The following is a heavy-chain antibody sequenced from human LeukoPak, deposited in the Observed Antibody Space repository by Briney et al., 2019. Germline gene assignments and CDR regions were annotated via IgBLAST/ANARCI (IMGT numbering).Heavy chain of an antibody. CDR2: INPNSGDT. Sequence: ASVKVSCKASGYTFTGYYMHWVRQAPGQGLEWMGWINPNSGDTNYAHTFQGRVTMTRDTSISTAYMQLSSLRPDDTAVYYCARDLLSRYISTLQIGYWGQRTLVTVSS. V-gene: IGHV1-2*02. CDR1: GYTFTGYY. J-gene: IGHJ4*02. D-gene: IGHD3-9*01. CDR3: ARDLLSRYISTLQIGY.